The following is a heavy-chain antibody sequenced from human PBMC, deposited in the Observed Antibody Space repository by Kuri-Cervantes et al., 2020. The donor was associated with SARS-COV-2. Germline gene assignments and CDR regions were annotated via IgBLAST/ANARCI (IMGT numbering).Heavy chain of an antibody. CDR2: INEDGSEK. CDR1: GFMFSRYW. J-gene: IGHJ6*02. CDR3: ARGNYYDSSGYFYYYGMDV. Sequence: GGSLRLSCAASGFMFSRYWMSWVRQAPGKGLEWVANINEDGSEKYYVDSVKGRFTISRDDSKNSLYLQMNSLKTEDTAVYYCARGNYYDSSGYFYYYGMDVWGQGTTVTVSS. V-gene: IGHV3-7*03. D-gene: IGHD3-22*01.